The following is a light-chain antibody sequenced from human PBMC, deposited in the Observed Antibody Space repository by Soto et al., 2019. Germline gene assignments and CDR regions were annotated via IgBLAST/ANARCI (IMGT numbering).Light chain of an antibody. Sequence: QSVLTQPASVSGSPGQSITISCTGTSSDVGNYNLVSWYQQHPGKATKLTIYEVSKRPSGVSNRFSGSKSGNTASLTISGLQAEDEADYYCCSYAGSSTPLIFGTGTKVTVL. CDR1: SSDVGNYNL. J-gene: IGLJ1*01. CDR3: CSYAGSSTPLI. V-gene: IGLV2-23*02. CDR2: EVS.